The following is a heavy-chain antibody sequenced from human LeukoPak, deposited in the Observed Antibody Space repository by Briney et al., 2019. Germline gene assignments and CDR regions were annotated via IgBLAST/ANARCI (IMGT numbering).Heavy chain of an antibody. CDR3: ARQSTPHGNFDY. CDR2: LGTAGDT. V-gene: IGHV3-13*01. J-gene: IGHJ4*02. D-gene: IGHD5-24*01. Sequence: QPGRSLRLSCAASGFTLTNYAMHWVRQPAGEGLEWVSALGTAGDTFYPGSVKGRFSISRDNAKKSLFLQMNSLRVEDTAIYYCARQSTPHGNFDYWGQGTLVTVSS. CDR1: GFTLTNYA.